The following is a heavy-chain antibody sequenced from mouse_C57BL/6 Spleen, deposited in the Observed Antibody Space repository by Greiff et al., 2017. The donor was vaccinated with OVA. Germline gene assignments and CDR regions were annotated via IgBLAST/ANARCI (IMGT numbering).Heavy chain of an antibody. CDR3: AGTFDY. V-gene: IGHV5-12*01. D-gene: IGHD2-14*01. J-gene: IGHJ2*01. Sequence: EVQVVESGGGLVQPGGSLKLSCAASGFTFSDYYMYWVRQTPEKRLEWVAYISNGGGSTYYPDTVKGRFTISRDNAKNTLYLQMSRLKSEDTAMYYCAGTFDYWGQGTTLTVSS. CDR1: GFTFSDYY. CDR2: ISNGGGST.